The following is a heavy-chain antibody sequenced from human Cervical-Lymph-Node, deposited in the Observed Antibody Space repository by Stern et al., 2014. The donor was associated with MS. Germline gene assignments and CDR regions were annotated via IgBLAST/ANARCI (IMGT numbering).Heavy chain of an antibody. Sequence: MQLVESGGGVVQPGRSLRLSCAASGFTFSSYAMLWVRQAPGKGPEWVAVISYDGITQYYKDAVKGRTTISRDNSKNTLSLQMNSLRTEDTAVYYCVRGRDFSTLDYWGQGTLVTVSS. CDR2: ISYDGITQ. CDR3: VRGRDFSTLDY. J-gene: IGHJ4*02. D-gene: IGHD2-2*01. CDR1: GFTFSSYA. V-gene: IGHV3-30*04.